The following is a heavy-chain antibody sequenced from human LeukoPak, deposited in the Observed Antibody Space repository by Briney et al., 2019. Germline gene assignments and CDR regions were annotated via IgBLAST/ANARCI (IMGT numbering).Heavy chain of an antibody. J-gene: IGHJ5*02. CDR2: IYYSGST. Sequence: PSETLSLTCTVSGGSINSYYWSWIRQPPGKGLEWIGYIYYSGSTNYNPSLKSRVTISVDTSKNQFSLKLSSVTAADTAVYYCARGGSISTSNWFDPWGQGTLVTVSS. CDR1: GGSINSYY. D-gene: IGHD3-10*01. CDR3: ARGGSISTSNWFDP. V-gene: IGHV4-59*08.